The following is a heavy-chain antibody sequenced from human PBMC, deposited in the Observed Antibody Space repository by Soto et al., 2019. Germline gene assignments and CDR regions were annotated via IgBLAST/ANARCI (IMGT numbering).Heavy chain of an antibody. CDR3: AKDRPRLTQNFLDVY. J-gene: IGHJ4*02. CDR2: ISAYNDYT. Sequence: QIQLVQSGAEVKKPGASVKVSCKASGYTFTDHGISWVRQAPGQGFEWMGWISAYNDYTAYAQKFQGRVTMPTDKSANTAYMELRSLTSDDTAGYYCAKDRPRLTQNFLDVYWGQGTLVTVSS. D-gene: IGHD3-16*01. V-gene: IGHV1-18*01. CDR1: GYTFTDHG.